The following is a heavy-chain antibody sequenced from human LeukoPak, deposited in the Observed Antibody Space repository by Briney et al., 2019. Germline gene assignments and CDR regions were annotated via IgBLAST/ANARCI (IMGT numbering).Heavy chain of an antibody. V-gene: IGHV3-7*01. Sequence: GGSLRLSCTASGFTFSSYWMSWVRQAPGKGLEWVANIKQDGSEKYYVDSVKGRFAISRDNAKNSLYLQMNSLRAEDTAVYYCARDSAGTRAPLPDYWGQGTLVTVSS. CDR2: IKQDGSEK. J-gene: IGHJ4*02. D-gene: IGHD1-1*01. CDR3: ARDSAGTRAPLPDY. CDR1: GFTFSSYW.